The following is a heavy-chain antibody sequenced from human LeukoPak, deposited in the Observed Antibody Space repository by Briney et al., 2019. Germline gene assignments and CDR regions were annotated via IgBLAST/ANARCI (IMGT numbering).Heavy chain of an antibody. D-gene: IGHD3-16*01. CDR1: GFTFSSYS. V-gene: IGHV3-21*01. CDR2: ISSSSRYI. CDR3: ARTMGDWFDP. J-gene: IGHJ5*02. Sequence: PGGSLRLSCAASGFTFSSYSMTWVRQAPGKGLEWVSSISSSSRYIYYADSVKGRFTISRDNAKHSLYLQMNSLRGEDTAVYYCARTMGDWFDPGGQGTLVTVSS.